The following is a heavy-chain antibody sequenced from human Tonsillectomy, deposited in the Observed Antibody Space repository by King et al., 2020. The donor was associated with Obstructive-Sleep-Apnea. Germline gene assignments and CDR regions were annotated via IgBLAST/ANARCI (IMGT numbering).Heavy chain of an antibody. J-gene: IGHJ4*02. D-gene: IGHD3-3*01. V-gene: IGHV3-21*01. CDR3: ARAYDFWSGYYFEGDY. Sequence: VQLVESGGGLVKPGGSLRLSCAASGFTFSSYSMNWVRQAPGKGLEWVSSISSSSSYIYYADSVKGRFTISRDNAKNSLYLQMNSLRAEDTAVYYCARAYDFWSGYYFEGDYWGQGTLVTVSS. CDR1: GFTFSSYS. CDR2: ISSSSSYI.